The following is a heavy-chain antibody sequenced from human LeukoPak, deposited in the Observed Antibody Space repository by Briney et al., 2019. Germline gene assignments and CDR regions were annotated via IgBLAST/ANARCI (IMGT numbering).Heavy chain of an antibody. D-gene: IGHD1-26*01. CDR2: ISGGGST. Sequence: TGGSLRLSCAASGFTFSSYAMTWVRQAPGKGLEWVSAISGGGSTYYADSVKGRFTISRDNSKSALYLQMNSLRAEDTAVYYCAKSRWETYAVRAFDIWGQGTMVTVSS. CDR1: GFTFSSYA. CDR3: AKSRWETYAVRAFDI. V-gene: IGHV3-23*01. J-gene: IGHJ3*02.